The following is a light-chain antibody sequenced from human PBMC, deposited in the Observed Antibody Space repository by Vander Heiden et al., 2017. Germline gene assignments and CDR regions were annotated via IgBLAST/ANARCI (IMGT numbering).Light chain of an antibody. CDR3: QQTVGNPLFT. CDR1: QSIMNY. V-gene: IGKV1-39*01. CDR2: ATS. Sequence: DIQMTQSPSSLSASVGDRVTITCRASQSIMNYLNWYQQKPVKAPKLLIYATSSLQSGVPSRFSRSGSGPDFTLTISSRQPEDLAPYYCQQTVGNPLFTFSHGT. J-gene: IGKJ3*01.